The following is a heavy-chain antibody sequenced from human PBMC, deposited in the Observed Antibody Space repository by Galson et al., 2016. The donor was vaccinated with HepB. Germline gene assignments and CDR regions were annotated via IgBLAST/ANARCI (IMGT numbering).Heavy chain of an antibody. Sequence: SLRLSCAGSGFLFRSYGMHWVRQAPGKGLEWVAADSMDGRRKFYADSVKGRFTISRDNSNNMLFLQMSSLTEDDTAVYYCARRHEYCPPVGCSVDYWGQGTLVSVSS. D-gene: IGHD2/OR15-2a*01. CDR1: GFLFRSYG. CDR3: ARRHEYCPPVGCSVDY. J-gene: IGHJ4*02. V-gene: IGHV3-30*03. CDR2: DSMDGRRK.